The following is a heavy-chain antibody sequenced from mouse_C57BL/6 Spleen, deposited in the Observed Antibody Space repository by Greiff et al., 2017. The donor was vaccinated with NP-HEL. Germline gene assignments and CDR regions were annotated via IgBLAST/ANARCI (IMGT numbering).Heavy chain of an antibody. CDR3: ARALRGAMDY. Sequence: VQLQHSGPELVKPGASVKISCKASGYSFTGYYMNWVKQSPEKSLEWIGEINPSTGGTTYNQKFKAKATLTVDKSSSTAYMQLKSLTSEDSAVYYCARALRGAMDYWGQGTSVTVSS. CDR1: GYSFTGYY. CDR2: INPSTGGT. V-gene: IGHV1-42*01. J-gene: IGHJ4*01.